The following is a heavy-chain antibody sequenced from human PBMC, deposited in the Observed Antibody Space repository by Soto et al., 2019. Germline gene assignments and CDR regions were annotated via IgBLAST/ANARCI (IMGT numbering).Heavy chain of an antibody. CDR3: ARTTFYDIFTAYYSLFDY. J-gene: IGHJ4*02. D-gene: IGHD3-9*01. CDR2: ISDSGSS. CDR1: GGSISSGGFY. V-gene: IGHV4-31*01. Sequence: QVQLQESGPGLVKPSQTLTLTCTVSGGSISSGGFYWSWIRQHPGKGLEWIGHISDSGSSYYNPSLESLVTISVDTSKNQFSLKLSAVTAADTAVYFCARTTFYDIFTAYYSLFDYWGQGTLVTVSS.